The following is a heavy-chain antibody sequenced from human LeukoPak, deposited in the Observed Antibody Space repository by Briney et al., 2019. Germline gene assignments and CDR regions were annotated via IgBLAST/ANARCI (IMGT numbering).Heavy chain of an antibody. CDR3: ATSRPLSGSYYGGAFDI. CDR1: GFTFSSYA. V-gene: IGHV3-23*01. D-gene: IGHD1-26*01. Sequence: PGGSLRLSCAASGFTFSSYAMSWVRQAPGKGLEWVSAISGSGGSTYYADSVKGRFTISRDNSKNTLYLQMNSLRAEDTAVYYCATSRPLSGSYYGGAFDIWGQGTMVTVSS. CDR2: ISGSGGST. J-gene: IGHJ3*02.